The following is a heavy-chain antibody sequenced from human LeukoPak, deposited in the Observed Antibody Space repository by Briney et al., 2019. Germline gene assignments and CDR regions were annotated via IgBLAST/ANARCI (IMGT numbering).Heavy chain of an antibody. V-gene: IGHV3-21*01. Sequence: PGGSLRLSCAASGFTFITYSMNWVRQAPGKGLEWVSSIDSTSIYIFYADSLKGRVTISRDNAKNSLILHMNSLRAEDTAVYYCVAVAGYYFDYWGQGTLVTVSS. D-gene: IGHD6-19*01. CDR3: VAVAGYYFDY. CDR1: GFTFITYS. CDR2: IDSTSIYI. J-gene: IGHJ4*02.